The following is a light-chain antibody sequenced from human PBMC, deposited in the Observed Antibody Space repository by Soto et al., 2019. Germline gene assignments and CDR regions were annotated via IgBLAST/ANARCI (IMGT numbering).Light chain of an antibody. CDR3: CSYAGNSNWV. CDR1: SSDVGSYIL. V-gene: IGLV2-23*01. J-gene: IGLJ2*01. CDR2: EGT. Sequence: QAVVTQPASVSGSPGQSITISCTGTSSDVGSYILVSWYQQHPGKAPKLMFYEGTKRPSGVSNRFSGSTSGNTASLTISGLQAEDEADYYCCSYAGNSNWVFGGGTKLTVL.